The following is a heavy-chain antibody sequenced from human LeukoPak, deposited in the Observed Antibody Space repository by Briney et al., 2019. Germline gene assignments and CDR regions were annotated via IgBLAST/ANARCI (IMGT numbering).Heavy chain of an antibody. CDR2: ISYDGSNK. D-gene: IGHD2-15*01. Sequence: GGSLRLSCAASGFTFSSYAMPWVRQAPGKGLEWVAVISYDGSNKYYADSVKGRFTISRDNSKNTLYLQMNSLRAEDTAVYYCARGDIVVVVVNRRPFDPWGQGTLVTVSS. CDR1: GFTFSSYA. CDR3: ARGDIVVVVVNRRPFDP. J-gene: IGHJ5*02. V-gene: IGHV3-30-3*01.